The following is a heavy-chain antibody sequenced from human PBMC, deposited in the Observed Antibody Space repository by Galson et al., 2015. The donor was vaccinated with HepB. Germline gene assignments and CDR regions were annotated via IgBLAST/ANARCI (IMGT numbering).Heavy chain of an antibody. D-gene: IGHD3-3*01. Sequence: QSGAEVKKPGESLRISCKGSGYSFTSYWMSWVRQMPGKGLEWMGIIDPSDSYTKYSPSFQGQVIISVDKSISTAHLQWSSLKASDSAMYYCARQVSDYYGMDVWGQGTAVTVSS. CDR1: GYSFTSYW. V-gene: IGHV5-10-1*04. CDR3: ARQVSDYYGMDV. CDR2: IDPSDSYT. J-gene: IGHJ6*02.